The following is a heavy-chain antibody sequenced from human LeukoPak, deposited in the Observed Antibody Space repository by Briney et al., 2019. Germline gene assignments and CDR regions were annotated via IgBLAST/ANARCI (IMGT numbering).Heavy chain of an antibody. CDR2: ISYDGSNK. J-gene: IGHJ4*02. Sequence: GRSLRLSCAASGFTFSSYAMHWVRQAPGKGLEWVAVISYDGSNKYYADSVKGRFTISRDNSKNTLYLQMNSLRAEDTAVYYCARDTRTYYFDYWGQGTLVTVPS. CDR1: GFTFSSYA. V-gene: IGHV3-30-3*01. CDR3: ARDTRTYYFDY. D-gene: IGHD2-2*01.